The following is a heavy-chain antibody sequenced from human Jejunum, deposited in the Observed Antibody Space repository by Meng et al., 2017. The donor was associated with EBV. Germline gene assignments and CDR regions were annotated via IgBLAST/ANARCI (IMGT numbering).Heavy chain of an antibody. Sequence: VQLLESGGGSVQPGGSLRLSCAASGFTFGTSDMSWVRQAPGMGLQWVSGITYSGGTTYYADSVKGRFTISRDNSKNTVSLQMNSLRAEDTAVYYCAKESSATKFFDYWGQGTLVTVSS. CDR3: AKESSATKFFDY. D-gene: IGHD3-22*01. V-gene: IGHV3-23*01. J-gene: IGHJ4*02. CDR2: ITYSGGTT. CDR1: GFTFGTSD.